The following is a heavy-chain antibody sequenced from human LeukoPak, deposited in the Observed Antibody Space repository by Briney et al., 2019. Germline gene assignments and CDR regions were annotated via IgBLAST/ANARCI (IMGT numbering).Heavy chain of an antibody. CDR1: GYTFTSYY. D-gene: IGHD3-3*01. Sequence: PLASVKVSCKASGYTFTSYYMHWVRQAPGQGLEWMGWINPNSGGTNYAQKFQGRVTMTRDTSISTAYMELSRLRSDDTAVYYCARAYYDFWSGYPSRDWFDPWGQGTLVTVSS. CDR3: ARAYYDFWSGYPSRDWFDP. J-gene: IGHJ5*02. CDR2: INPNSGGT. V-gene: IGHV1-2*02.